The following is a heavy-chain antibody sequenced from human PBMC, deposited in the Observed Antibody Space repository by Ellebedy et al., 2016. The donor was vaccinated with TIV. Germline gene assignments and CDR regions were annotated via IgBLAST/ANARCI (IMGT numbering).Heavy chain of an antibody. V-gene: IGHV1-18*04. D-gene: IGHD3-10*01. Sequence: AASVKVSCKASGYTFTSYGISWVRHAPGRGLEWMGWHSSYNGNTKYAQKFQGRVTMTTDTSTGTTYMELRGLRSDDTALYYCARIGGGVSGTSFDVWGQGTIVTVSS. J-gene: IGHJ3*01. CDR3: ARIGGGVSGTSFDV. CDR1: GYTFTSYG. CDR2: HSSYNGNT.